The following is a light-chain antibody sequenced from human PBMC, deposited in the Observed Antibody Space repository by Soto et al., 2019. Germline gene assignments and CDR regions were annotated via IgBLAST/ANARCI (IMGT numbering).Light chain of an antibody. V-gene: IGKV3-15*01. CDR3: QQYNNWPRAT. CDR1: QSISSN. CDR2: RTS. Sequence: EIVMTQSPATLSVSPGERDTLSCRASQSISSNLARYHQKPGQAPRLLMFRTSSRATGFPARFSGSGSGTEFNLTISSLQSEDFGVYYCQQYNNWPRATFGGGTKVEIK. J-gene: IGKJ4*01.